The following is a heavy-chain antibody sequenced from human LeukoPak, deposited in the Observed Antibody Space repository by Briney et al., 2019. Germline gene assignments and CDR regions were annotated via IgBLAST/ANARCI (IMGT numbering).Heavy chain of an antibody. V-gene: IGHV3-23*01. CDR2: INDRGGST. J-gene: IGHJ3*02. Sequence: PGGSLRLSCAASGFIFSSYNMNWVRQAPGKGLEWVSTINDRGGSTYYADSVKGRFTISRDNSKNTLYLQMNSLRAEDTAVYYCAREARYYYDSSGQAFDIWGQGTMVTVSS. CDR3: AREARYYYDSSGQAFDI. CDR1: GFIFSSYN. D-gene: IGHD3-22*01.